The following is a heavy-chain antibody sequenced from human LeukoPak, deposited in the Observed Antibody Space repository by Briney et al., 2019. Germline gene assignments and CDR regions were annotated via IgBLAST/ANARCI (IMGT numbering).Heavy chain of an antibody. D-gene: IGHD4-17*01. CDR1: RFTFSSYA. Sequence: QPGGSLRLSCAASRFTFSSYAMHWVRQAPGKGLEGVAVIWYDGINKYYADSVKGRFTISRDNSKNTLYLQMNSLRAEDTAVYYCARAGEGTTVPFDYWGQGTLVTVSS. CDR3: ARAGEGTTVPFDY. V-gene: IGHV3-33*08. J-gene: IGHJ4*02. CDR2: IWYDGINK.